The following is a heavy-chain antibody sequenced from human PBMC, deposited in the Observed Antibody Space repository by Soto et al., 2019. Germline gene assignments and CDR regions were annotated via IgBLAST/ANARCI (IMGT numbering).Heavy chain of an antibody. Sequence: GGSLRLSCAASGFSFSSYGMHWVRQAPGKGLEWVAVIWYDGSNKYYADSVKGRFTISRDNSKNTLYLQMNSLRADDTAVYYWARDLSRSSSQLDYWGPGTLVTVSS. D-gene: IGHD6-6*01. CDR3: ARDLSRSSSQLDY. CDR2: IWYDGSNK. CDR1: GFSFSSYG. J-gene: IGHJ4*02. V-gene: IGHV3-33*01.